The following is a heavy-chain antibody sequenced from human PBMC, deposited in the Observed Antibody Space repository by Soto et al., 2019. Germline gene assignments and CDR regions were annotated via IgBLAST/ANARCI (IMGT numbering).Heavy chain of an antibody. D-gene: IGHD1-1*01. CDR2: IYYSGST. Sequence: SETLSLTCTVSGGSISSYYWSWIRQPPGKGLEWIGYIYYSGSTNYNPSLKSRVTISVDTSKNQFSLKLSSVTAADTAVYYCAGSVRAHDYYYSYRDVWGKGTTVTVSS. CDR3: AGSVRAHDYYYSYRDV. J-gene: IGHJ6*03. V-gene: IGHV4-59*01. CDR1: GGSISSYY.